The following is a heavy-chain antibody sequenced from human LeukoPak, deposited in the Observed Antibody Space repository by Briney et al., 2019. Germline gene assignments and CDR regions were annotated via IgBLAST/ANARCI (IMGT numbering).Heavy chain of an antibody. CDR1: NGSISSYY. V-gene: IGHV4-59*01. D-gene: IGHD3-10*01. J-gene: IGHJ6*02. CDR3: ARDFSGYGSGSYPYNYYYGMDV. CDR2: VYYSGST. Sequence: SETLSLTCTVSNGSISSYYWSWIRQPPGKGLEWIGHVYYSGSTRYNPSLKSRVTISVDTSKNQFSLRLSSVTAADTAVYCCARDFSGYGSGSYPYNYYYGMDVWGQGTTVTVSS.